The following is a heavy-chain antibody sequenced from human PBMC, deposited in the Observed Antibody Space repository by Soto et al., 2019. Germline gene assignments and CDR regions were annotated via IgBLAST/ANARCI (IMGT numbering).Heavy chain of an antibody. J-gene: IGHJ5*02. CDR3: ASLPGYCSGGSCYYRWFDP. Sequence: LCGGSISSGGYYWSWIRQHPGKGLEWIGYIYYSGSTYYNPSLKSRVTISVDTSKNQFSLKLSSVTAADTAVYYCASLPGYCSGGSCYYRWFDPWGQGTLVTVSS. D-gene: IGHD2-15*01. CDR1: GGSISSGGYY. V-gene: IGHV4-31*02. CDR2: IYYSGST.